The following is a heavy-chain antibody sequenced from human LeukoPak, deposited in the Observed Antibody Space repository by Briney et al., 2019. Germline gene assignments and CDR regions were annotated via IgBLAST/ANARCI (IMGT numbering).Heavy chain of an antibody. CDR3: TRDSYYYDSSGYYL. J-gene: IGHJ5*02. V-gene: IGHV3-49*04. CDR2: IRSKAYGGTT. D-gene: IGHD3-22*01. CDR1: GFTFGDYA. Sequence: GGSLRLSCTASGFTFGDYAMSWVRQAPGKGLEWVGFIRSKAYGGTTEYAASVKGRFTISRDDSKSIAYLQMNSLKTEDTAVYYRTRDSYYYDSSGYYLWGQGTLVTVSS.